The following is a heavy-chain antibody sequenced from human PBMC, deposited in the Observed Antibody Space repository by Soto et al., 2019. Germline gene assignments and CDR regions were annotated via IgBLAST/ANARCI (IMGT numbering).Heavy chain of an antibody. D-gene: IGHD3-16*01. CDR2: ISAYNGNT. CDR1: GYTFTSYG. V-gene: IGHV1-18*01. CDR3: ARGKWQYYDYIWGSPSWFDP. Sequence: QVQLVQSGAEVKKPGASVKVSCKASGYTFTSYGISWVRQAPGQGLEWMGWISAYNGNTNYAQKLQGRVTMTTDTSTSTAYMELRSLRSDDTAVYYCARGKWQYYDYIWGSPSWFDPWGQGTLVTVSS. J-gene: IGHJ5*02.